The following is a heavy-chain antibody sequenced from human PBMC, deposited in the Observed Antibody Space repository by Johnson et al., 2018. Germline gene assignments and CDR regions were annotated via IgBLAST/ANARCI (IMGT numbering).Heavy chain of an antibody. CDR2: ISGSDNII. Sequence: VQLVQSGGGVVQPGRSLRLSCAASGFTFSSYGMHWVRQAPGRGLQWVSYISGSDNIIYYADSVKGRFTISRDNSKNTLYLQMNSLSAEDTTVYYCARVRRIVVVDDAFDIWGQGTMVTVSS. CDR3: ARVRRIVVVDDAFDI. D-gene: IGHD3-22*01. CDR1: GFTFSSYG. V-gene: IGHV3-48*01. J-gene: IGHJ3*02.